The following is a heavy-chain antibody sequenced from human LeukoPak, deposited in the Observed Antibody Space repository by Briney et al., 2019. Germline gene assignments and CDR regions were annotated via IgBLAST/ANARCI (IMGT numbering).Heavy chain of an antibody. V-gene: IGHV3-7*01. J-gene: IGHJ4*02. Sequence: PGGSLRLSCAASGFTFSSYWMSWVRQAPGKGLEGVANIKQDGSEKYYVDSVKGRFTISRDNAKNSLYLQMNSLRAEDTAVYYCARVWNWNYRMYDYWGQGTLVTVSS. CDR3: ARVWNWNYRMYDY. CDR2: IKQDGSEK. CDR1: GFTFSSYW. D-gene: IGHD1-7*01.